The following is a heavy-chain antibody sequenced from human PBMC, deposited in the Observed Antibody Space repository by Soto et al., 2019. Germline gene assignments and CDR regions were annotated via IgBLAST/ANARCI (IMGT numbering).Heavy chain of an antibody. V-gene: IGHV3-21*01. J-gene: IGHJ5*02. D-gene: IGHD2-2*01. Sequence: PGGSLRLSCAASGFTFSTYSMNWVRQAPGKGLEWVSSISSSSSYICYTDSVKGRFTIPSDNAKNSLYLQMNSLRAEDTAVYYCARARYCSSTSCYSWFAPWGQGPLVTVSS. CDR1: GFTFSTYS. CDR2: ISSSSSYI. CDR3: ARARYCSSTSCYSWFAP.